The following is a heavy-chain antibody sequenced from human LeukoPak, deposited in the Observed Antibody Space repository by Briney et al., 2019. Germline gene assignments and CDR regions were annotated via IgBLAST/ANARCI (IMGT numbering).Heavy chain of an antibody. D-gene: IGHD1-1*01. Sequence: GGSLRHSCAASGFTFSSYGMHWVRQAPGKGLEWVAVISYDGSNKYYADSVKGRFTISRDNSKNTLYLQMNSLRAEDTAVYYCAKEQLERPEGFDPWGQGTLVTVSS. CDR3: AKEQLERPEGFDP. CDR2: ISYDGSNK. CDR1: GFTFSSYG. V-gene: IGHV3-30*18. J-gene: IGHJ5*02.